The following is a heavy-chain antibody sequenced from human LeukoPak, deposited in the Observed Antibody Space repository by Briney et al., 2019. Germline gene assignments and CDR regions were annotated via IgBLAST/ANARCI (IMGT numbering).Heavy chain of an antibody. V-gene: IGHV3-53*01. CDR2: IYSGGST. D-gene: IGHD5-18*01. Sequence: GGSFRLPRAPSGFTVRSNYMSGVRQAPGKGRAWVSVIYSGGSTYYADSVKGRFTISRDNSKNTLYLQMNSLRAEDTAVYYCAGHTAMAPFDYWGQGTLVTVSS. CDR3: AGHTAMAPFDY. J-gene: IGHJ4*02. CDR1: GFTVRSNY.